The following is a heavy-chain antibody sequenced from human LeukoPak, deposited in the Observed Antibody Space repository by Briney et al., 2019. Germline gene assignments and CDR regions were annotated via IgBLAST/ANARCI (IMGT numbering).Heavy chain of an antibody. V-gene: IGHV4-59*01. CDR3: ARVVNDAFDI. CDR1: GGSISSYY. CDR2: IYYSGST. D-gene: IGHD6-6*01. J-gene: IGHJ3*02. Sequence: PSETLSLTCTVSGGSISSYYWSWIRQPPGKGLEWIGYIYYSGSTNYNPSLKSRVTISVDTSKNQFPLKLSSVTAADTAVYYCARVVNDAFDIWGQGTMVTVSS.